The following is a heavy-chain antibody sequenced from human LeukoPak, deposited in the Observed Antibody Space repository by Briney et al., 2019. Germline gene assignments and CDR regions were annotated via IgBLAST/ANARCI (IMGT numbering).Heavy chain of an antibody. CDR1: GFTFSSYE. Sequence: GGSLRLSCAASGFTFSSYEMNWVRQAPGKGLEWVSYISSSGSTIYYADSVKGRFTISRDNAKNSLYLQMNSLRAEDTAVYYCARAPQDPYCSSTSCYDNYYGMDVWSKGTTVTVSP. CDR3: ARAPQDPYCSSTSCYDNYYGMDV. CDR2: ISSSGSTI. J-gene: IGHJ6*04. D-gene: IGHD2-2*01. V-gene: IGHV3-48*03.